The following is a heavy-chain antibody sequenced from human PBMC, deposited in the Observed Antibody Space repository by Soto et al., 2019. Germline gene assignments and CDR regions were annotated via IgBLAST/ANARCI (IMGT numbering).Heavy chain of an antibody. CDR3: ARERYSYGYFDYYFGMDD. CDR1: GYTFTSYG. J-gene: IGHJ6*02. V-gene: IGHV1-18*01. CDR2: ISAYNGNT. Sequence: ASVKVSCKAAGYTFTSYGISWVRQAPGQGLEWMGWISAYNGNTNYAQKLQGRVTMTTDTSTSPAYMELRSLRSDDTAVYYCARERYSYGYFDYYFGMDDWGQGTTVTVSS. D-gene: IGHD5-18*01.